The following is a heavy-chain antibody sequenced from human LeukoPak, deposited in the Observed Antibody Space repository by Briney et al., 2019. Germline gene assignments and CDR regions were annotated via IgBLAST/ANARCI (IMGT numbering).Heavy chain of an antibody. V-gene: IGHV5-51*01. D-gene: IGHD6-13*01. Sequence: GESLKISCKGSGYSFTSYWIGWVRQTPGKGLEWMGIIYPGDSDTRYSPSFQGQVTISADKSISTAYLQWSSLKASDTAMYYCARCPSIAAAGNFLDYWGQGTLVTVSS. CDR1: GYSFTSYW. CDR2: IYPGDSDT. J-gene: IGHJ4*02. CDR3: ARCPSIAAAGNFLDY.